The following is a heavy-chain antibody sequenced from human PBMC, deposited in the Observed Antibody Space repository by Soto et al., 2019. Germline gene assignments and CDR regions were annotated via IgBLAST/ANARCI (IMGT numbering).Heavy chain of an antibody. CDR3: ARANPGYCSSTSCPVDFDY. CDR1: GGCISSYY. Sequence: SETLSLTYTVSGGCISSYYWSWIRQPPGKGLEWIGYIYYSGSTYYNPSLKSRVTISVDTSKNQFSLKLSSVTAADTAVYYCARANPGYCSSTSCPVDFDYWGQGTLVTVSS. V-gene: IGHV4-59*12. J-gene: IGHJ4*02. CDR2: IYYSGST. D-gene: IGHD2-2*03.